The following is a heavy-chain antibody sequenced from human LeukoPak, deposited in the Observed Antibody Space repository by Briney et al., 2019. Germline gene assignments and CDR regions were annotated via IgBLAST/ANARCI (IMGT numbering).Heavy chain of an antibody. CDR1: GGSISSYY. CDR2: IYYSGST. V-gene: IGHV4-59*08. CDR3: ARGVFFDY. Sequence: SETLSLTCTVSGGSISSYYWSWIRQPPGKGLEWIGYIYYSGSTNYNPSLKSRVTISVDTSKNQFSLKLSSVTAADTAVYYCARGVFFDYWGQGTLVTVSS. J-gene: IGHJ4*02.